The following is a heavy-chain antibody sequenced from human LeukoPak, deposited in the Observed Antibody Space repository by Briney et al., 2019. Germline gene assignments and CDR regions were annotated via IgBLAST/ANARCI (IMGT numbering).Heavy chain of an antibody. V-gene: IGHV1-69*04. CDR1: VVTFSIYA. CDR2: IIPILGIA. CDR3: ARRVNT. J-gene: IGHJ4*02. D-gene: IGHD2-21*01. Sequence: ASVNLSCKASVVTFSIYAIGCGRQAPGQGLEWMGRIIPILGIANYAQKFQGRVTITADKSTSTAYMELSSLRSEDTAVYYCARRVNTWGQGTLVTVSS.